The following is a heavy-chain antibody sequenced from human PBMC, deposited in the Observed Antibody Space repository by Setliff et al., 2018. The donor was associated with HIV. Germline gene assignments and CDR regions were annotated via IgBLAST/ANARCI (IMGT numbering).Heavy chain of an antibody. CDR1: GYTFTSYY. Sequence: ASVKVSCKASGYTFTSYYMHWVRQAPGQGLEWMGIINTSGGSTSYAQKFQGRVTMTRDTSTSTVYMELSSLRSEDTAVYYCARNPRIAVAGTDYYYYMDVWGKGTTVTVSS. CDR2: INTSGGST. CDR3: ARNPRIAVAGTDYYYYMDV. J-gene: IGHJ6*03. V-gene: IGHV1-46*01. D-gene: IGHD6-19*01.